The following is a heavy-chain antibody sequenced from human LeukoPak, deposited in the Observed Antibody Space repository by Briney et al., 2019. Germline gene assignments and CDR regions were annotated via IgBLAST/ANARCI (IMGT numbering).Heavy chain of an antibody. CDR3: ARGDYYGSGSHYYYYYMDV. V-gene: IGHV4-38-2*02. CDR2: IYTSGST. Sequence: PSETLSLTCTVSGYSISSGYYWGWIRQPPGKGLEWIGRIYTSGSTNYNPSLKSRVTISVDTSKNQFSLKLSSVTAADTAVYYCARGDYYGSGSHYYYYYMDVWGKGTTVTISS. CDR1: GYSISSGYY. J-gene: IGHJ6*03. D-gene: IGHD3-10*01.